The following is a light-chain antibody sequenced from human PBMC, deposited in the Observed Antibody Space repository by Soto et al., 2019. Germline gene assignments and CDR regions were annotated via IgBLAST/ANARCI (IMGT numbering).Light chain of an antibody. V-gene: IGLV2-14*01. CDR1: SSDVGGYNY. CDR2: DVS. Sequence: QSALTQPAYVSGSPGQSITITSTGTSSDVGGYNYVSWYQQHPGKAPKLMIYDVSNRPSGVSNRFSGSKSGNTASLTISGLQAEDETDYYCSSYTSSSTLDVFGTGTKVTVL. CDR3: SSYTSSSTLDV. J-gene: IGLJ1*01.